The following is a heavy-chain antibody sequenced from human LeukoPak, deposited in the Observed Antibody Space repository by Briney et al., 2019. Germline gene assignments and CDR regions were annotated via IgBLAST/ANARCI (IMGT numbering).Heavy chain of an antibody. Sequence: GGSLRLSCAASGFTFTTYSMNWVRQAPGKGLEWVSFVSGTSRFISYADSVKGRFTISRDNAKNSLYLQMTSLRAEDTAVYYCARDLRGYPYWGQGTLVTVSS. CDR2: VSGTSRFI. J-gene: IGHJ1*01. CDR1: GFTFTTYS. D-gene: IGHD3-22*01. V-gene: IGHV3-21*01. CDR3: ARDLRGYPY.